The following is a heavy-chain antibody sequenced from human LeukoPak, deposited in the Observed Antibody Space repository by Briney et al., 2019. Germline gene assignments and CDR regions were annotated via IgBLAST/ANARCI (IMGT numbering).Heavy chain of an antibody. V-gene: IGHV4-59*12. CDR2: IYHSGST. CDR3: ARVRKNYSSSSAWVYYYYMDV. Sequence: PSETLSLTCTVSGGSISSYYWSWTRQPPGKGLEWLGYIYHSGSTYYNPSLKSRVTISVDRSKNQFSLKLSSVTAADTAVYYCARVRKNYSSSSAWVYYYYMDVWGKGTTVTVSS. J-gene: IGHJ6*03. D-gene: IGHD6-6*01. CDR1: GGSISSYY.